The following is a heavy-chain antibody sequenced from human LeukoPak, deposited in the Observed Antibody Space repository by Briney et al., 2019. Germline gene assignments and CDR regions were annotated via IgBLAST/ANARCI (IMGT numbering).Heavy chain of an antibody. D-gene: IGHD6-6*01. CDR3: ARDFIAARHDY. CDR2: ISSSSSTI. V-gene: IGHV3-48*01. Sequence: GGSLRLSCAASGFTFSSYAMNWVRQAPGKGLEWVSYISSSSSTIYYADSVKGRFTISRDNAKNSLYLQMNSLRAEDTAVYYCARDFIAARHDYWGQGTLVTVSS. J-gene: IGHJ4*02. CDR1: GFTFSSYA.